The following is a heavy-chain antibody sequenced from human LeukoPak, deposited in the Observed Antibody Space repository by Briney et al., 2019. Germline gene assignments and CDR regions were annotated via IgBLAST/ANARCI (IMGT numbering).Heavy chain of an antibody. Sequence: GGSLRLSCAASGFTFSSYSMNWVRQAPGKGLEWVSSISSSSSYIYYADSVKGRFTISRDNAKNSLYLQMNSLRADDTALYYCAKDEDSSSWHWAAFDIWGQGTMVTVSP. D-gene: IGHD6-13*01. CDR2: ISSSSSYI. CDR3: AKDEDSSSWHWAAFDI. J-gene: IGHJ3*02. CDR1: GFTFSSYS. V-gene: IGHV3-21*04.